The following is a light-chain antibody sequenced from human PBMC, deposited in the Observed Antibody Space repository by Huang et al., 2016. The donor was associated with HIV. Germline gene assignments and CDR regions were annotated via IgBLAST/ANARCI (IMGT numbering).Light chain of an antibody. CDR3: QQYDSPPLYT. V-gene: IGKV3-20*01. Sequence: EIVLTQSPGILSLSPGEGATLSCRASQTLSSNYLAWYRQKPGQAPRLLIYGASRRATGIPDRFSGSGSGTDFTLTINRLEPEDFAVYYCQQYDSPPLYTFGQGTRLELK. J-gene: IGKJ2*01. CDR1: QTLSSNY. CDR2: GAS.